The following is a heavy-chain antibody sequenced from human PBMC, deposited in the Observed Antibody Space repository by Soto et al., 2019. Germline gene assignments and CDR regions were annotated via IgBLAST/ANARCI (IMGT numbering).Heavy chain of an antibody. V-gene: IGHV3-74*01. CDR1: GFTFSVYW. Sequence: GGSLRLSCAASGFTFSVYWIHWVRQAPGKGLVWVSRTNGDGSTTSYADSVKGRFTISRDNAKHTLYLQMNSPRAEDTAVYYCARGFSSSWYVVYWGQGTLVTVSS. D-gene: IGHD6-13*01. J-gene: IGHJ4*02. CDR3: ARGFSSSWYVVY. CDR2: TNGDGSTT.